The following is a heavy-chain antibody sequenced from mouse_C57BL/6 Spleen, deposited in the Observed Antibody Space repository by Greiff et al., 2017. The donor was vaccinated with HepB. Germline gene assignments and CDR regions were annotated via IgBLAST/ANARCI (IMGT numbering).Heavy chain of an antibody. V-gene: IGHV2-9*01. J-gene: IGHJ1*03. Sequence: QVQLQQSGPGLVAPSQSLSITCTVSGFSLTSYGVDWVRQPPGKGLEWLGVIWGGGSTNYNSALMSRLSISKDNSKSQVFLKMNSLQTDDTAMYYCAKHAHDDSSPQWYFHVWRTGTTVTVST. D-gene: IGHD1-1*01. CDR3: AKHAHDDSSPQWYFHV. CDR1: GFSLTSYG. CDR2: IWGGGST.